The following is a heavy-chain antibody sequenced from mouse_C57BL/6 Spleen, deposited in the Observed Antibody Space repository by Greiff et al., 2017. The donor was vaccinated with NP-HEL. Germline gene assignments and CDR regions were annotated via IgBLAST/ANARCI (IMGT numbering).Heavy chain of an antibody. CDR2: ISDGGSYT. CDR1: GFTFSSYA. D-gene: IGHD4-1*01. Sequence: VMLVESGGGLVKPGGSLKLSCAASGFTFSSYAMSWVRQTPEKRLEWVATISDGGSYTYYPDNVKGRFTISRDNAKNNLYLQMSHLKSEDTAMYYCARDLGHYFDVWGTGTTVTVSS. CDR3: ARDLGHYFDV. V-gene: IGHV5-4*01. J-gene: IGHJ1*03.